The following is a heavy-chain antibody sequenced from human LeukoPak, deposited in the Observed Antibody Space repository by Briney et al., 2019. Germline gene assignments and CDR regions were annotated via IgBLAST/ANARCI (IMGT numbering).Heavy chain of an antibody. V-gene: IGHV3-48*03. D-gene: IGHD2-8*01. CDR1: GITVSSYN. CDR3: TTADFNNDAPF. Sequence: GGSLRLSCGGSGITVSSYNMNWFRQAPGKGLEWLSYININGKSVYYVDSVKGRFTISGDNAKSSLYLQMNSLRVEDTATYYCTTADFNNDAPFWGQGTVVVVFS. CDR2: ININGKSV. J-gene: IGHJ3*01.